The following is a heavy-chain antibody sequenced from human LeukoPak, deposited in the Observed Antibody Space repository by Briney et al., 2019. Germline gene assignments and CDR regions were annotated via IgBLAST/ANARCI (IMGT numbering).Heavy chain of an antibody. J-gene: IGHJ4*02. V-gene: IGHV3-30*18. CDR2: ISYDGSNK. CDR3: AKDPSYNWNYAGYFDY. CDR1: GFTFSSYG. D-gene: IGHD1-7*01. Sequence: GRSLRLSCAASGFTFSSYGMHWVRQAPGKGLEWVAVISYDGSNKYYADSVKGRFTISRDNSKNTLYLQMNSLRAEDTAVYYCAKDPSYNWNYAGYFDYWGQGTLVTVS.